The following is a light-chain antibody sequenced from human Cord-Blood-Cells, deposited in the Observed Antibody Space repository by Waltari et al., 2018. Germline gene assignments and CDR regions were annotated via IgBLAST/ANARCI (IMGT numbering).Light chain of an antibody. Sequence: DIVMTQYPDSLAVSLGERATNNCDSSQSVLYSSNNKNYLAWYQQKPGQPPKLLIYWASTRESGVPDRFSGSGSGTDFTLTISSLQAEDVAVYYCQQYYSTPYTFGQWPKLEIK. CDR1: QSVLYSSNNKNY. CDR2: WAS. J-gene: IGKJ2*01. CDR3: QQYYSTPYT. V-gene: IGKV4-1*01.